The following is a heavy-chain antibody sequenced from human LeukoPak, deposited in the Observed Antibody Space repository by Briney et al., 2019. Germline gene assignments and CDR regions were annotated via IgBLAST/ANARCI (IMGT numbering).Heavy chain of an antibody. V-gene: IGHV4-39*01. CDR3: ARLAGHHNNGRFDF. J-gene: IGHJ4*02. D-gene: IGHD1-1*01. CDR1: GGAISNSELY. Sequence: SETLSLTCTASGGAISNSELYWGWVRQPPGKGLEWIAMIYYSGSTYSNPSLKSRVTISVDTSKNQFSLKVRSVTAADSAVYFCARLAGHHNNGRFDFWGQGVLVSVSS. CDR2: IYYSGST.